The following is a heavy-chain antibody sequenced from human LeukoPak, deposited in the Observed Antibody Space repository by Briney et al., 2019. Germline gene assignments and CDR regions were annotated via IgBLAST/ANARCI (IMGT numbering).Heavy chain of an antibody. V-gene: IGHV4-34*01. D-gene: IGHD4-17*01. CDR2: INHSGST. CDR1: GGSFSGYY. J-gene: IGHJ2*01. Sequence: PSETLSLTCAVYGGSFSGYYWSWIRQPPGKGLEWIGEINHSGSTNYNPSLKSRVTTSVDTSKNQFSLKLSSVTAADTAVYYCARTLIDYGSDWYFDLWGRGTLVTVSS. CDR3: ARTLIDYGSDWYFDL.